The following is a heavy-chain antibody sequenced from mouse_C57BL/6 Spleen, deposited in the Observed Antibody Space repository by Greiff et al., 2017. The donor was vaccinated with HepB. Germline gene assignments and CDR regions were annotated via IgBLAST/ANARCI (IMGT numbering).Heavy chain of an antibody. CDR3: ARGEDY. J-gene: IGHJ4*01. Sequence: VQLQQSGAELVKPGASVKLSCKASGYTFTSYWMQWVKQRPGQGLEWIGEIDPSDSYTNYNQKFKGKATLTVDTSSSTAYMQLSSLTSEDSAVYYCARGEDYWGQGTSVTVSS. V-gene: IGHV1-50*01. CDR1: GYTFTSYW. CDR2: IDPSDSYT.